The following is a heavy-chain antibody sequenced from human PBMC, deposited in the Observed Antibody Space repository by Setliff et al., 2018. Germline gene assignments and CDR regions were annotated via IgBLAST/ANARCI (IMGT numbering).Heavy chain of an antibody. CDR2: IKSSIEGATS. CDR3: ATGPRDNRNFLNWLGS. D-gene: IGHD3-9*01. Sequence: PGESLKISCSVSGITFKNAWMTWVRQAPGKGPEWVGRIKSSIEGATSDYGAPAKGRFRMSRDDSRNTVYLQMSSLKSEDTAVYYCATGPRDNRNFLNWLGSWGQGTLVTVSS. CDR1: GITFKNAW. V-gene: IGHV3-15*01. J-gene: IGHJ5*01.